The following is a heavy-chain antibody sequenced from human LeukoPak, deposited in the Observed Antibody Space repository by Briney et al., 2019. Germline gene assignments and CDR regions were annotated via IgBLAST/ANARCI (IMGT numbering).Heavy chain of an antibody. D-gene: IGHD3-16*01. CDR2: IKSKIDGGTT. Sequence: GGSLRLSCAASGFTFSNAWMSWVRQAPGKGLEWVGRIKSKIDGGTTDYAAPVKGRFTISRDDSKNTLYLQMNSLKTENTAVYYCTTDGGRKSRPYHFDYWGQGTLVTVSS. CDR3: TTDGGRKSRPYHFDY. J-gene: IGHJ4*02. V-gene: IGHV3-15*01. CDR1: GFTFSNAW.